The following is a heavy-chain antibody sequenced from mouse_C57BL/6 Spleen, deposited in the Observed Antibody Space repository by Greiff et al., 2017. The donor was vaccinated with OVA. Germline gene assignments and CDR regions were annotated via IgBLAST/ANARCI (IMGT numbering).Heavy chain of an antibody. Sequence: ESGAELVRPGASVKLSCKASGYTFTDYYINWVKQRPGQGLEWIARIYPGSGNTYSNEKFKGKATLTAEKSSSTAYMQLSSLTSEDSAVYFCARSGSSLDYWGQGTTLTVSS. CDR1: GYTFTDYY. J-gene: IGHJ2*01. CDR2: IYPGSGNT. CDR3: ARSGSSLDY. D-gene: IGHD1-1*01. V-gene: IGHV1-76*01.